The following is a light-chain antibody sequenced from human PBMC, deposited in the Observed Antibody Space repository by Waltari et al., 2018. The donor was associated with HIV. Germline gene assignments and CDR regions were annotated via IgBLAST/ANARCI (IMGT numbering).Light chain of an antibody. V-gene: IGLV1-47*01. CDR2: TNN. CDR1: TSNVGSNY. CDR3: AAWDDGLDTPV. Sequence: QSVLTQTPSMSGTPGQRVTISCSGRTSNVGSNYVYWYQQFPGTTPRLVINTNNQLPSGVPDRFSASKSGTSAFLAINSLRSEDEAIYFCAAWDDGLDTPVFGGGTSLTVL. J-gene: IGLJ2*01.